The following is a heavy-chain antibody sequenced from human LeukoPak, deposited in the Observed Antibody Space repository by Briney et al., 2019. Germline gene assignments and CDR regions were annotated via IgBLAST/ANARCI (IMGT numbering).Heavy chain of an antibody. CDR3: ARAQPYCSGGSCYLDY. D-gene: IGHD2-15*01. CDR1: GVTISAHY. CDR2: TRNKANSYAT. J-gene: IGHJ4*02. V-gene: IGHV3-72*01. Sequence: GGSLRLSCASSGVTISAHYMDWVRQAPGKGLEWVGRTRNKANSYATEYAASVKGRFTISRDDSKNSLYLQMNSLKTEDTAVYYCARAQPYCSGGSCYLDYWGQGTLVTVSS.